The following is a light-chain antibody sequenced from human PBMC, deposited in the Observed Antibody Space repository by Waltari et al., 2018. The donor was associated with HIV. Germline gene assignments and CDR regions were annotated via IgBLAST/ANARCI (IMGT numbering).Light chain of an antibody. V-gene: IGLV1-47*01. CDR2: RNN. Sequence: QSVLTQPPSASGTPGQRVTISCSGSSSNIGSHYVYWYHQLPGTAPNLLIYRNNQRPSGYPDRFSGSKAGTSASLAICGRRSEEEADYYCAAWDDSLSAWVFGGGTKLTVL. CDR1: SSNIGSHY. CDR3: AAWDDSLSAWV. J-gene: IGLJ3*02.